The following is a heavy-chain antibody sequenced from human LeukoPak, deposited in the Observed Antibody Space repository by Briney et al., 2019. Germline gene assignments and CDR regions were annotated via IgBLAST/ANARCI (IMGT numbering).Heavy chain of an antibody. J-gene: IGHJ3*02. V-gene: IGHV3-7*01. CDR1: GFTFDDYG. D-gene: IGHD2-21*02. CDR2: IKQDGSEK. Sequence: GGSLRLSCAASGFTFDDYGMSWVRQAPGKGLEWVANIKQDGSEKYYVDSVKGRFTISRDNAKNSLYLQMNSLRAEDTAVYYCARYPSIVVVTGADAFDIWGQGTMVTVSS. CDR3: ARYPSIVVVTGADAFDI.